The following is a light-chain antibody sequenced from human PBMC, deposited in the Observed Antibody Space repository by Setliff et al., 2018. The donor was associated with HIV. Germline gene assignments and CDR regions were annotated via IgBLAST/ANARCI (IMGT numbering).Light chain of an antibody. Sequence: QSALAQPRSVSGSPGQSVTISCTGTSSDVGNHDYGSWYQQQPGKAPQVVIYDVSKRPSGVPDRFSGSKSGNTASLTISGLQAEDESDYYCCSYAGTYTWVFGGGTKVTVL. CDR1: SSDVGNHDY. V-gene: IGLV2-11*01. J-gene: IGLJ3*02. CDR3: CSYAGTYTWV. CDR2: DVS.